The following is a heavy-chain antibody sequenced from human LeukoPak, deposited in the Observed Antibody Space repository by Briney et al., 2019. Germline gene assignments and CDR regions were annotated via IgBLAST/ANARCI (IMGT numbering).Heavy chain of an antibody. CDR3: ARVGSGYDFLSPYYYYGMDV. CDR2: INHSGST. CDR1: GGSFSGYY. J-gene: IGHJ6*02. D-gene: IGHD5-12*01. V-gene: IGHV4-34*01. Sequence: SETLSLTCAVYGGSFSGYYWSWIRPPPGKGLEWIGEINHSGSTNYNPSLKSRVTMSVDTSKNQFSLKLSSVTAADTAVYYCARVGSGYDFLSPYYYYGMDVWGQGTTVTVSS.